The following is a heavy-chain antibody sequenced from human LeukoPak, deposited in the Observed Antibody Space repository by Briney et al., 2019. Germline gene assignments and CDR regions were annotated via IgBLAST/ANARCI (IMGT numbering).Heavy chain of an antibody. V-gene: IGHV1-18*01. CDR2: ISTYDGHA. CDR3: ARAQGSSSKNAYFDY. Sequence: PGASVKVSCKASGYSFTSYGITWVRQAPGQGLEWMGWISTYDGHANYAQKPQGRVTLTTDTSTVTAYMELRSLRSEDAAVYYCARAQGSSSKNAYFDYWGQGTLVTVSS. J-gene: IGHJ4*02. D-gene: IGHD6-13*01. CDR1: GYSFTSYG.